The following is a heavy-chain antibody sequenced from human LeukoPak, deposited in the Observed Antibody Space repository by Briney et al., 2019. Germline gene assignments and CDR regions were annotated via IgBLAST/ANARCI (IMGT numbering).Heavy chain of an antibody. CDR2: ISWDGANT. Sequence: GGSLRLSCAASGVTFDAYIMHWSRHAPGEGVEWGSLISWDGANTYYADSVTRRFTISRDNNKYSLYLQMNSLRTEDPALYYCAKSTSSVTGSAIFDNWGQGTLVTVSS. D-gene: IGHD3-9*01. J-gene: IGHJ4*02. V-gene: IGHV3-43*01. CDR1: GVTFDAYI. CDR3: AKSTSSVTGSAIFDN.